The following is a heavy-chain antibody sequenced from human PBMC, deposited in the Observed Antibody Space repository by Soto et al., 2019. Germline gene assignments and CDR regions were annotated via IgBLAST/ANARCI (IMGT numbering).Heavy chain of an antibody. V-gene: IGHV1-8*01. CDR1: GYTFTSYD. CDR2: MNPNSGNT. Sequence: QVQLVQSGAEVKKPGASVKVSCKASGYTFTSYDINWVRQATGQGLEWMGWMNPNSGNTGYAQKFQGRVTMTRNTSISTAYMELSSLRSEDTVVYYCARWPDGYYYYGMDVWGQGTTVTVSS. CDR3: ARWPDGYYYYGMDV. J-gene: IGHJ6*02.